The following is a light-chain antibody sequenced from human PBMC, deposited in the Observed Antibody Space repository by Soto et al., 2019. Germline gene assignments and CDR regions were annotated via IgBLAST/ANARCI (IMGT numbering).Light chain of an antibody. CDR3: QQYTYWPWT. CDR2: GAS. J-gene: IGKJ1*01. CDR1: QSVNSN. V-gene: IGKV3-15*01. Sequence: ETVMTQSPATLSVSPGERATLSCRASQSVNSNLAWYQQKSGQAPRLLIYGASTRATGIPVRFSGSGSGTEFTLTINSLQSEDSAVYYCQQYTYWPWTLGQGTKVDIK.